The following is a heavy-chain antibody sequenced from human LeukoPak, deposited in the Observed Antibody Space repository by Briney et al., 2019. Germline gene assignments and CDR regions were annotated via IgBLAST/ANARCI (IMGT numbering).Heavy chain of an antibody. D-gene: IGHD3-10*01. V-gene: IGHV1-18*01. CDR2: ISAYNGNT. CDR3: ARDMVRGVTVLDY. Sequence: ASVKVSCKASDHTFPSYGISWVRQAPGQGLEWMGWISAYNGNTNYAQKLQGRVTMTTDTSTSTAYMELRSLRSDDTAVYYCARDMVRGVTVLDYWGQGTLVTVSS. J-gene: IGHJ4*02. CDR1: DHTFPSYG.